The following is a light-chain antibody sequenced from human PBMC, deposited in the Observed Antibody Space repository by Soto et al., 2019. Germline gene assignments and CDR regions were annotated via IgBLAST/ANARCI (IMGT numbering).Light chain of an antibody. CDR1: QGISSY. Sequence: IQLTQSPSFLSASVGDRVTITCRASQGISSYLAWYQQKPGKAPKLLIHTASTLHSGVPSRLSGSGSGTEFTLTISSLQPEDFATYYCQQFNSYPITFGQGTRLEIK. CDR2: TAS. CDR3: QQFNSYPIT. J-gene: IGKJ5*01. V-gene: IGKV1-9*01.